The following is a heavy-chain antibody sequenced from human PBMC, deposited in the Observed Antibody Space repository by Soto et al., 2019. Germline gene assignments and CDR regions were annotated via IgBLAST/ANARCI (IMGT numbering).Heavy chain of an antibody. Sequence: GGSLRLSCAASGFTFSSYGMHWVRQAPGKGLEWVAVISYDGSNKYYADSVKGRFTISRDNSKNTLYLQMNSLRAEDTAVYYCAKDGNVLWFGELSGYYYYGMDVWGQGTTVTVSS. D-gene: IGHD3-10*01. CDR3: AKDGNVLWFGELSGYYYYGMDV. J-gene: IGHJ6*02. CDR1: GFTFSSYG. V-gene: IGHV3-30*18. CDR2: ISYDGSNK.